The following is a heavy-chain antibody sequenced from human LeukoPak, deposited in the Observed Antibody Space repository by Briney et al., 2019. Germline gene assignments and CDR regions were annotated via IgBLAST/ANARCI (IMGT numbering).Heavy chain of an antibody. CDR3: AKDPYSSGRDSWYFDL. Sequence: GGSLRLSCAASGFTFDDYAMHWVRQAPGKGLEWVSGISWNSGSIGYADSVKGRFTISRDNAKNSLYLQMNSLRAEDTALYYCAKDPYSSGRDSWYFDLWGRGTLVTVSS. CDR1: GFTFDDYA. J-gene: IGHJ2*01. CDR2: ISWNSGSI. V-gene: IGHV3-9*01. D-gene: IGHD6-19*01.